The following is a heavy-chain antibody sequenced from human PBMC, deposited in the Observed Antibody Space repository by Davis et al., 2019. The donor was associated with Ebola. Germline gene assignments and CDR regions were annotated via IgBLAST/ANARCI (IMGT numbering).Heavy chain of an antibody. CDR1: GITFRSYH. V-gene: IGHV3-13*01. Sequence: PAGSLRLSCAASGITFRSYHMHWVRQATGKGLEWVAAFGAAGDTYYPVSVKGRFTISRENAKNSLYLQMNSLRAEDTAVYYCARAGFGSTWFDCWCQGILVTVSS. D-gene: IGHD6-13*01. CDR2: FGAAGDT. J-gene: IGHJ5*01. CDR3: ARAGFGSTWFDC.